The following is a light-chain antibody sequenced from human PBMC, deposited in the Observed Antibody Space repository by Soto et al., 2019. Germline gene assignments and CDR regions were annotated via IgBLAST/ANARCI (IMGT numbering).Light chain of an antibody. Sequence: DIQMTQAPSTLSASVGDRVTITCRASQSLNNYLAWYQQTPGKAPKLLIYDASTLERGVPSRFSGSGSGTDFTLTITSLQAEDFATYYCQQTRAYPSTFGGGTKVDIK. CDR2: DAS. CDR1: QSLNNY. J-gene: IGKJ4*01. V-gene: IGKV1-5*01. CDR3: QQTRAYPST.